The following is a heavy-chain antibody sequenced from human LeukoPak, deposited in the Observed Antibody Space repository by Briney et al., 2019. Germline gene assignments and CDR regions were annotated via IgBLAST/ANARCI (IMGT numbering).Heavy chain of an antibody. CDR3: ARHPNYDCWSDYSNWFDP. V-gene: IGHV3-23*01. CDR1: GFTFSTYA. Sequence: GGSLRLSCAASGFTFSTYAMSWVRQAPGKGLEWVSGISGSGTSTYNADSAKGRFTISRDNSKNTLYLQMNNLRAEDTAVYYCARHPNYDCWSDYSNWFDPWGQGTLVTVSS. D-gene: IGHD3-3*01. CDR2: ISGSGTST. J-gene: IGHJ5*02.